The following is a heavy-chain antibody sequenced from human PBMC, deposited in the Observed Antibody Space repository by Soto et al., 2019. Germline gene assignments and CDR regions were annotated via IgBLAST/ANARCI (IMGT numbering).Heavy chain of an antibody. V-gene: IGHV3-48*03. CDR2: ISSSGSTI. D-gene: IGHD3-10*01. CDR1: GFTFSSYE. Sequence: PGGSLRLSCAASGFTFSSYEMNWVRQAPGKGLEWVSYISSSGSTIYYADPVKGRFTISRDNAKNSLYLQMNSLRAEDTAVYYCAIWLVRGVSFDYWGQGTLVTVSS. CDR3: AIWLVRGVSFDY. J-gene: IGHJ4*02.